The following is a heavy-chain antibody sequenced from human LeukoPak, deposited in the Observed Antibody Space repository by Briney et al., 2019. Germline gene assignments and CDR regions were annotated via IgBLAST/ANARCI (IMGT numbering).Heavy chain of an antibody. CDR3: AGPMGPAAIFGFDY. CDR2: ILYDGTNK. D-gene: IGHD2-2*01. CDR1: GFTFSSFG. J-gene: IGHJ4*02. V-gene: IGHV3-30*02. Sequence: GGSLRLSCAASGFTFSSFGMHWVRQAPGQGLEWVASILYDGTNKYYADSVKGRFTISRDNAKNSLYLQMNSLRAEDTAVYYCAGPMGPAAIFGFDYWGQGTLVTVSS.